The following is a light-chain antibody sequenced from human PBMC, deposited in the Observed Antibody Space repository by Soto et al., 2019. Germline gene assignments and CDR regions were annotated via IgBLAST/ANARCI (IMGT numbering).Light chain of an antibody. J-gene: IGKJ1*01. V-gene: IGKV3-15*01. Sequence: ELVMTQSPATLSVSPGEIATLSCRASQTVRNFLGFYQQRPGQAPRLLIYRASTRATGVPARFSGSGSGTEFTLTISSLQSEDFTVYSCLQYHNLWAFGQGTKVDIK. CDR1: QTVRNF. CDR2: RAS. CDR3: LQYHNLWA.